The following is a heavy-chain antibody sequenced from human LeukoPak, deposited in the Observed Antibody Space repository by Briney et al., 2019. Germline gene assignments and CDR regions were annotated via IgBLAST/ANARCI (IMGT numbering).Heavy chain of an antibody. CDR2: IYSDGNT. D-gene: IGHD5-12*01. CDR3: ARGMVATGS. Sequence: GGSLRLSCAASGFTVSYNYMSWVRQAPGKGPEWVSIIYSDGNTYYADSVKGRFTISRDNSENTVDLQMNSLRVEDTAVYYCARGMVATGSWGQGTLVTVSS. V-gene: IGHV3-66*02. J-gene: IGHJ5*02. CDR1: GFTVSYNY.